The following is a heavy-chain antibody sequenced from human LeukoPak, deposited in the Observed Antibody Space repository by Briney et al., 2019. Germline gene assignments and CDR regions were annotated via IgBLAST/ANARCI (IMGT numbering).Heavy chain of an antibody. D-gene: IGHD6-19*01. J-gene: IGHJ4*02. V-gene: IGHV4-34*01. CDR2: INHRGST. Sequence: SETLSLTCVVYGGSFSGYHWSWIRQSPGKGLEWIGEINHRGSTNYNPSLKRRVTMSLDTSKNQFSLKLSSVTAADTAVYYCAKQGAGIRDWGQGTLVTVSS. CDR3: AKQGAGIRD. CDR1: GGSFSGYH.